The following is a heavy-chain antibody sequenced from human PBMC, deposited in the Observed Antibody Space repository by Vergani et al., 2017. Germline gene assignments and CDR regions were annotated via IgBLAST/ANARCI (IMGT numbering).Heavy chain of an antibody. Sequence: QVQLQQWGAGLLKPSETLPLTCAVYGGSFSGYYWSWIRQPPGKGLEWIGEINHSGSTNYNPSLKSRVTISVDTSKNQFSLKLSSVTAADTAVYYCARAPFXTMVRGIGRNYFDYWGQGTLVTVSS. V-gene: IGHV4-34*01. CDR2: INHSGST. CDR3: ARAPFXTMVRGIGRNYFDY. J-gene: IGHJ4*02. CDR1: GGSFSGYY. D-gene: IGHD3-10*01.